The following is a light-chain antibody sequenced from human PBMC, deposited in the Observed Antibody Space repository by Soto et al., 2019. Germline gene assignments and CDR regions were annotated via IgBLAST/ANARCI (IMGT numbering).Light chain of an antibody. Sequence: DLQMTQSPSSLSASVGDRVTITCRASQSISSYLNWYQQKPGKAPKLLIYAASSLQSGVPSRFSCPGSRKHFTLPVHRPQPEDFATCYCQQDYSTPLSFGGRAQVEIK. CDR1: QSISSY. CDR3: QQDYSTPLS. J-gene: IGKJ4*01. CDR2: AAS. V-gene: IGKV1-39*01.